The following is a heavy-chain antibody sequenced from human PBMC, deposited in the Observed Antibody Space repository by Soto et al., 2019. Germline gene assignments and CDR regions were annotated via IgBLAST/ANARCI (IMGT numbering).Heavy chain of an antibody. D-gene: IGHD2-8*02. CDR3: ARDKITGLFDY. CDR1: GASVSTSYW. CDR2: IHYSGTT. V-gene: IGHV4-4*02. J-gene: IGHJ4*02. Sequence: SETLSLTCAVSGASVSTSYWWSWVRQSPGKGLEWIGEIHYSGTTNYNPSLKSRVTISVDTSKNQFSLKLTSVTAADTAVYYCARDKITGLFDYWGQGTLVTVSS.